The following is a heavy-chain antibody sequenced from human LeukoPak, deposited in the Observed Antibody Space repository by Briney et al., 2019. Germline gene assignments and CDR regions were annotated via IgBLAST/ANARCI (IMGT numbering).Heavy chain of an antibody. V-gene: IGHV3-30*02. J-gene: IGHJ4*02. CDR1: GFTFSSYG. D-gene: IGHD4-17*01. CDR3: ANVRGTVTTLTIDY. Sequence: PGGSLRLSCAASGFTFSSYGMHWVRQAPGKGLEWVAFIRYDGSNKYYADSVKGRFTISRDNSKNTLYLQMNSLRAEDTAVYNCANVRGTVTTLTIDYWGQGTLVTVSS. CDR2: IRYDGSNK.